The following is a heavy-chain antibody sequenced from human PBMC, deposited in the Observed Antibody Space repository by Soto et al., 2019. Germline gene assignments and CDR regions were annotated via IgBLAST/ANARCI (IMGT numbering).Heavy chain of an antibody. D-gene: IGHD2-2*01. CDR3: ARVGDQPVVASSTY. CDR1: GYTFTSYG. CDR2: ISVYNGNT. Sequence: QVQLVQSGAEVKKPGASVKVSCKASGYTFTSYGMSWVRQAPGQRLEWMGWISVYNGNTNYAQKLQGRVTMTTDTSTSTAYSERSGLRAEYTSAYYFARVGDQPVVASSTYWGQGTLVTVSS. V-gene: IGHV1-18*01. J-gene: IGHJ4*02.